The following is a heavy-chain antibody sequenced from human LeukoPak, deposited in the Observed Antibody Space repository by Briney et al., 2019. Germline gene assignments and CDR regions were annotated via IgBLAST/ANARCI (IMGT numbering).Heavy chain of an antibody. D-gene: IGHD6-13*01. Sequence: GGSLRLSCAASGFTFSDHWMSWVRQAPGKGLEWVANIKQDGSEKYYVDSVKGRFTISRDNAKKSLCLQMNSLRAEDAAVYYCASPTAEAGTRRYHDLWGRGTLVTVSP. CDR2: IKQDGSEK. J-gene: IGHJ2*01. CDR3: ASPTAEAGTRRYHDL. CDR1: GFTFSDHW. V-gene: IGHV3-7*01.